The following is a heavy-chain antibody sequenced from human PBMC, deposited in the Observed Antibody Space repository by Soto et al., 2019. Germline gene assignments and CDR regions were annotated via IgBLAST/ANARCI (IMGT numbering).Heavy chain of an antibody. V-gene: IGHV3-15*07. Sequence: GGSLRLSCAASGFTFSNAWMNWVRQAPGKGLEWVGRIKSKTDGGTTDYAAPVKGRFTISRDDSKNTLYRQMKSLKTEETAGYYCTRYSSSSRAKWFDPWGQGTLVTVSS. CDR2: IKSKTDGGTT. D-gene: IGHD6-6*01. CDR3: TRYSSSSRAKWFDP. J-gene: IGHJ5*02. CDR1: GFTFSNAW.